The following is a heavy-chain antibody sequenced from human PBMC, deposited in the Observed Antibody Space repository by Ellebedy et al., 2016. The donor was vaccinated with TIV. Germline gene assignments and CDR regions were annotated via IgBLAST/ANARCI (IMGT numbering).Heavy chain of an antibody. J-gene: IGHJ4*02. CDR1: GYTFTTFY. CDR3: ARYHSSGDDY. D-gene: IGHD3-22*01. V-gene: IGHV1-46*01. CDR2: IDPSNGGT. Sequence: ASVKVSXKASGYTFTTFYMHWVRQAPGRGLEWMGVIDPSNGGTSYSQKFQGRLLVTTDTSTSTVYMDLSSLRFDDTAMYYCARYHSSGDDYWGQGTLVTVSS.